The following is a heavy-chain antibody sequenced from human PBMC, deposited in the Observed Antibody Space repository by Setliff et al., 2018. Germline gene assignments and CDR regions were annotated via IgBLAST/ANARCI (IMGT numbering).Heavy chain of an antibody. Sequence: GASVKVSCKASGYIFTSYGISWVRQAPGQGLEWMGWISSYNGNANYAQKLQGRLTMTTDTSTSTAYMELRSLRSDDTAVYYCARDFTTVVTPKEYFDLWGRGTLVTVSS. D-gene: IGHD4-17*01. V-gene: IGHV1-18*01. CDR2: ISSYNGNA. CDR3: ARDFTTVVTPKEYFDL. J-gene: IGHJ2*01. CDR1: GYIFTSYG.